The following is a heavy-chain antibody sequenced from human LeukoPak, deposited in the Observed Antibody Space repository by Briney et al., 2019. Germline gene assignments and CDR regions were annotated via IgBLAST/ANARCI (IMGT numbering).Heavy chain of an antibody. CDR2: IWYDGGNK. CDR1: GFTFTSYG. D-gene: IGHD6-13*01. CDR3: ARDLARAAAGTLDY. Sequence: PGRSLRLSCAASGFTFTSYGLHWVRQAPGKGLEWVAVIWYDGGNKYYADSVKGRFTISRDNSKNTPYLQMNSLRAEDTAVYYCARDLARAAAGTLDYWGQGTLVTVSS. V-gene: IGHV3-33*01. J-gene: IGHJ4*02.